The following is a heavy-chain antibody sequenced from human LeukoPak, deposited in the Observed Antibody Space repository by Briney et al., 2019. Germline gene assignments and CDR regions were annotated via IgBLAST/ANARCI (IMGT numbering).Heavy chain of an antibody. D-gene: IGHD2-15*01. CDR3: ARDHRRLVVAATQYYFDY. J-gene: IGHJ4*02. CDR2: IWYDGSNK. V-gene: IGHV3-33*01. CDR1: GFTFSSYG. Sequence: GRSLRLSCAASGFTFSSYGMHWVRQAPGKGLEWVAVIWYDGSNKYYADSVRGRFTISRDNSKNTLYLQMNSLRAEDTAVYYCARDHRRLVVAATQYYFDYWGQGTLVTVSS.